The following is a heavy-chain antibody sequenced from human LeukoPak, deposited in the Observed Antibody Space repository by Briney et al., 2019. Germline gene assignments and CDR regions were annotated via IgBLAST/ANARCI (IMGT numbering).Heavy chain of an antibody. J-gene: IGHJ5*02. CDR2: IYHSGST. D-gene: IGHD2-2*01. Sequence: PSETLSLTCTVSGGSISSGGYYWSWIRQPPGKGLEWIGYIYHSGSTYYNPSLKSRVTISVDRSKNQFSLKLSSVTAADTAVYYCARGSRYCSSTSCYSWFDPWGQGTLVTVSS. CDR3: ARGSRYCSSTSCYSWFDP. V-gene: IGHV4-30-2*01. CDR1: GGSISSGGYY.